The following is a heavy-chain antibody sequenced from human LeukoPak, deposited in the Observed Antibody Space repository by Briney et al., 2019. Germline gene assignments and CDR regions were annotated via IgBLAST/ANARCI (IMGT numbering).Heavy chain of an antibody. V-gene: IGHV3-66*01. D-gene: IGHD1-1*01. CDR2: IYSGGGT. CDR1: GFTVSSNY. J-gene: IGHJ4*02. Sequence: GGSLRLSCAASGFTVSSNYMSWVRQAPGKGLEWVSVIYSGGGTYYADSVKGRFTISRDESKNTLYLQMNSLRVEDAAVYYCAKGGNGGFDYWGQGTLVTVSS. CDR3: AKGGNGGFDY.